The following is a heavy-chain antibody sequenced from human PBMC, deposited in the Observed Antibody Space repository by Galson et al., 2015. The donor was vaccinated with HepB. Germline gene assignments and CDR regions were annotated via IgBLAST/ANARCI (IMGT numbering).Heavy chain of an antibody. CDR2: IQYYGSDK. CDR3: AREAQTWEGRAYYFDY. J-gene: IGHJ4*02. Sequence: SLRLSCAASGFTFSNVPMHWVRQAPGKGLEWLAVIQYYGSDKFYADSVKGRFTISRESSKNTLYLQMNSLRAEDTAVYYCAREAQTWEGRAYYFDYWGQGTLVTVSS. D-gene: IGHD1-26*01. CDR1: GFTFSNVP. V-gene: IGHV3-30-3*01.